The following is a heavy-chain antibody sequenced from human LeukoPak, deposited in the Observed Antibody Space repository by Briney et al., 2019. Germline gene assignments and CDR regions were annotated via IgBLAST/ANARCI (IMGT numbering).Heavy chain of an antibody. V-gene: IGHV3-23*01. Sequence: GGSLRLSCAASGFTFSSYAMSWVRQAPGKGLESVSAISGSGGSTYYADSVKGRFTISRDNSKNTLYLQMNSLRAEDTAVYYCAKVGDDFWSGYPGYYYYMDVWGKGTTVTVSS. CDR1: GFTFSSYA. CDR3: AKVGDDFWSGYPGYYYYMDV. D-gene: IGHD3-3*01. CDR2: ISGSGGST. J-gene: IGHJ6*03.